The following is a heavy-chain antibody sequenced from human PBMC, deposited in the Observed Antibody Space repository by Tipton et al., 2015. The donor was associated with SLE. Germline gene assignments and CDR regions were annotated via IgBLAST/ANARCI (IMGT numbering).Heavy chain of an antibody. CDR3: ARVRGGNIGTYDYVWGNYRYAYYGMDV. Sequence: TLSLTCTVSGGSISSGSYYWSWIRQPAGKGLEWIGYIYFSGNTHYNPSLKSRVTMSIDTSKNQFSLKLSSVTAADTAVYYCARVRGGNIGTYDYVWGNYRYAYYGMDVWGRGTTVIVSS. CDR1: GGSISSGSYY. J-gene: IGHJ6*02. V-gene: IGHV4-61*10. D-gene: IGHD3-16*02. CDR2: IYFSGNT.